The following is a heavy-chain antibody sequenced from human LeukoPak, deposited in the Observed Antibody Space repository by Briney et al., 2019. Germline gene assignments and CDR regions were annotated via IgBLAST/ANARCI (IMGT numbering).Heavy chain of an antibody. D-gene: IGHD6-19*01. V-gene: IGHV4-59*01. CDR2: IYYSGST. CDR1: GGSISSYY. Sequence: SAPLSLTCTVSGGSISSYYWSWIRQPPGKGLEWIGYIYYSGSTNYNPSLKSRVTISVDTSKNQFSLKLSSVTAADTAVYYCARDRSGYSSGWYDYWGQGTLVTVSS. CDR3: ARDRSGYSSGWYDY. J-gene: IGHJ4*02.